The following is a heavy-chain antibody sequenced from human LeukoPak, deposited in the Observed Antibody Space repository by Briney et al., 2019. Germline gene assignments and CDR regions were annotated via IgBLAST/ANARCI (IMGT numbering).Heavy chain of an antibody. CDR3: AKGMRWELPLAY. J-gene: IGHJ4*02. D-gene: IGHD2-15*01. CDR1: GFSFSSFA. V-gene: IGHV3-23*01. CDR2: ISGSGGDST. Sequence: GGSLRLSCAASGFSFSSFAMSWVRQAPGKGLEWVSAISGSGGDSTCYADSVKGRFTISRDNSKNTLYLQMNSLRAEETAVYYCAKGMRWELPLAYWGQGTLVTVSS.